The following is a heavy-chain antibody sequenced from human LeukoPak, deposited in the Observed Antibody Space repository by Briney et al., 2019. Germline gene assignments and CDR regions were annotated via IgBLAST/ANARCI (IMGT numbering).Heavy chain of an antibody. CDR3: ARERFDGFDY. D-gene: IGHD3-9*01. Sequence: GASVKVSCKASGYTFTSYYMHWVRQAPGQGLEWMGWVNPNSGGTKYAQKFEGRVTITRDTSISTAYMELRRLTSDDTAVYYCARERFDGFDYWGQGTLVTVSS. CDR2: VNPNSGGT. V-gene: IGHV1-2*02. J-gene: IGHJ4*02. CDR1: GYTFTSYY.